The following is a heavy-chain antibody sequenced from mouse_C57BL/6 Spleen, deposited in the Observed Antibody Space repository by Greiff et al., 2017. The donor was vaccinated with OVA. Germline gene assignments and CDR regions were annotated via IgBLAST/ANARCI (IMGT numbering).Heavy chain of an antibody. V-gene: IGHV1-61*01. D-gene: IGHD3-2*02. CDR2: IYPSDSET. CDR3: ARMRTAQATGYFDY. J-gene: IGHJ2*01. Sequence: VQLQQPGAELVRPGSSVKLSCKASGYTFTSYWMDWVKQRPGQGLEWIGNIYPSDSETHYNQKFKDKATLTVDKSSSTAYMQLSSLTSEDSAVYYCARMRTAQATGYFDYWGKGTTLTVSS. CDR1: GYTFTSYW.